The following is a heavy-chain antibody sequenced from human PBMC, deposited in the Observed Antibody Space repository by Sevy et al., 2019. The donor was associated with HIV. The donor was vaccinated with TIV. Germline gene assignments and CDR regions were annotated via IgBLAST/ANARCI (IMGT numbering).Heavy chain of an antibody. CDR3: TRGDPIVPPAGYYYHMDV. V-gene: IGHV3-74*01. CDR2: LNSDGSST. CDR1: GFTFDSYW. Sequence: GGSLRLTCVASGFTFDSYWMHWVRRAPGKGLVWVSRLNSDGSSTPYADSVKGRFTISRDNAKNTLYLQLNRLGAEDTAVYYCTRGDPIVPPAGYYYHMDVWGKGTTVTVSS. J-gene: IGHJ6*03. D-gene: IGHD1-26*01.